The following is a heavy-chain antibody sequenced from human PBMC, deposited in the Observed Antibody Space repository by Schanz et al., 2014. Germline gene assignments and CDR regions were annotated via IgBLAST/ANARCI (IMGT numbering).Heavy chain of an antibody. CDR3: ARVYRWQHILGHFDS. CDR1: GYTFTSYG. D-gene: IGHD6-13*01. V-gene: IGHV1-18*01. Sequence: QVQLVQSGAEVKKPGASVKVSCKASGYTFTSYGINWVRQAPGQGLEWMGWISAYNGNTNYAQKLQGRVTMTRDTSITTAYMDLSRLTSDDTAVYYCARVYRWQHILGHFDSWGQGSLVTVSS. CDR2: ISAYNGNT. J-gene: IGHJ4*02.